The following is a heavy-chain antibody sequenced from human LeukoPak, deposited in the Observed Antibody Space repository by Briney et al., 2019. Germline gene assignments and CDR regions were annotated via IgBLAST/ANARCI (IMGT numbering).Heavy chain of an antibody. Sequence: EASVKVSCKASGYTFTGYYMHWVRQAPGQGLEWMGWINPNSGGTNYAQKFQGRVTMTRDTSISTAYMELSRLRSGDTAVYYCARVDSIFYDSSGYYAAEYFQHWGQGTLVTVSS. CDR1: GYTFTGYY. CDR3: ARVDSIFYDSSGYYAAEYFQH. D-gene: IGHD3-22*01. CDR2: INPNSGGT. V-gene: IGHV1-2*02. J-gene: IGHJ1*01.